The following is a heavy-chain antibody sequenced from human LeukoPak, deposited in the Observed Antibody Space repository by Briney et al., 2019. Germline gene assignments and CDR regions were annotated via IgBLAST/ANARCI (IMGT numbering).Heavy chain of an antibody. D-gene: IGHD2-21*02. CDR1: GYSLSDIS. V-gene: IGHV1-24*01. J-gene: IGHJ4*02. CDR3: TTGIVVAVTDQLKDGPEVFDY. Sequence: AAVKVSRKDSGYSLSDISMHWVRQAPGRGVEWMGGVYLENGETVFAQTLQGRVTMTQDTSTDTAYMELSSLRSEDTAVYFCTTGIVVAVTDQLKDGPEVFDYWGQGTLVTVSS. CDR2: VYLENGET.